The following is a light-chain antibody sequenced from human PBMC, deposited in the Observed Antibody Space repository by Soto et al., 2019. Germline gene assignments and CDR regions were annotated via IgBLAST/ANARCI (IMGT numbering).Light chain of an antibody. CDR2: AAS. J-gene: IGKJ5*01. CDR3: QQSYNTPS. V-gene: IGKV1-39*01. CDR1: QTISSY. Sequence: DVKRIQSQCWLSYSIVDRLTSPCRASQTISSYLNWYQQKPGKAPNLLIYAASSLRSGVPSKFSGSGSGTDFTLTISSLQPEDAATYYCQQSYNTPSYGQASLLEI.